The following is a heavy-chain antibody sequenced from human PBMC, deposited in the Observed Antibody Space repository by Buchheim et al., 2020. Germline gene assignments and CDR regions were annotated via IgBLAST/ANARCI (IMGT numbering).Heavy chain of an antibody. V-gene: IGHV1-46*01. Sequence: QVQLVQSGAEVKKLGASVKVSCKASGYTFTSYYMHWVRQAPGQGLEWMGIINPSGGSTSYAQKFQGRVTMTRDTYTSTDYMELSSLRSEDTAVYYCARVHITGLGTPTWFDPWGQGTL. CDR1: GYTFTSYY. D-gene: IGHD3-16*01. J-gene: IGHJ5*02. CDR3: ARVHITGLGTPTWFDP. CDR2: INPSGGST.